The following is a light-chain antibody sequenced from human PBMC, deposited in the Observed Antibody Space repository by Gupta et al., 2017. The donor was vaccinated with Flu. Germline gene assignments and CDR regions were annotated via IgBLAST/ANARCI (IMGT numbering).Light chain of an antibody. CDR1: QSVLDRSTNRNY. Sequence: DIVMNQSPYSLAVSLGERATINCKSSQSVLDRSTNRNYLAWYQQKPGQPPKLLIYWACTRESGVPDRVSGRGSGTDFTLTISSLQSEDAATYYCLQEYSVPRTFGQGTRLEIK. CDR3: LQEYSVPRT. CDR2: WAC. V-gene: IGKV4-1*01. J-gene: IGKJ1*01.